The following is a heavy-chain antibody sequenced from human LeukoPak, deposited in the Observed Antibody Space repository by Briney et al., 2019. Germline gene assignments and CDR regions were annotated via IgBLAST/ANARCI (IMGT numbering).Heavy chain of an antibody. J-gene: IGHJ4*02. CDR2: ISSSGTTI. CDR1: GFTFSSYE. V-gene: IGHV3-48*03. CDR3: ARAVAGTGGGFFDY. Sequence: PGGSLRLSCAASGFTFSSYEMNWVRQAPGKGLEWVSYISSSGTTIYYADSVKGRFTISRDNAKNSLYLQMNSLRAKDTAVYYCARAVAGTGGGFFDYWGQGTLVTVSS. D-gene: IGHD6-19*01.